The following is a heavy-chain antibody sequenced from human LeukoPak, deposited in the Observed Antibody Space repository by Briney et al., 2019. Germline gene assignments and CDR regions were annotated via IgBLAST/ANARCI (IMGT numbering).Heavy chain of an antibody. CDR3: ATDALHGIAD. Sequence: PGGSLRLSCAASGFTFSSYEMNWVRQAPGKGLEWVSYISSSGSTIYYADSVKGRFTISRDNAKNSLYLQMNSLRAEDTAVYYCATDALHGIADGGQGTLVTVSS. J-gene: IGHJ4*02. D-gene: IGHD6-13*01. CDR2: ISSSGSTI. V-gene: IGHV3-48*03. CDR1: GFTFSSYE.